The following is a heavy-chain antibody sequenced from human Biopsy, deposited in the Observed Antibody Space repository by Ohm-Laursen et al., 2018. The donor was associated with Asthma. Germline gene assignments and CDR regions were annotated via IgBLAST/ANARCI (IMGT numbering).Heavy chain of an antibody. CDR2: IYYSGST. J-gene: IGHJ5*02. Sequence: SDTLSLTCSASGGSIGAGDYYWSWIRQPPGKGLEWIGYIYYSGSTSHNPSLTSRLTISVDTSKNQFSLKLTSVTAADTAVYYCARASLAARANWFDPWGQGTLVSVSS. V-gene: IGHV4-30-4*02. CDR3: ARASLAARANWFDP. D-gene: IGHD6-6*01. CDR1: GGSIGAGDYY.